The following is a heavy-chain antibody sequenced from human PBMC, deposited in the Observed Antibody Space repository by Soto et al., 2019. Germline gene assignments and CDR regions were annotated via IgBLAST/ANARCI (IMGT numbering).Heavy chain of an antibody. J-gene: IGHJ1*01. V-gene: IGHV3-23*01. Sequence: EVQLLESGGDLVQPGGSLRLSCAASGFSFSSYTMTWVRQAPGKGLEWVSTISGGGGGTYYADSVKGRFSISRDNSKNTLYLQMNSLRGEDTAVYYCAKDHCSCNNCYPGYFQHWGQGTLVTVSA. D-gene: IGHD2-15*01. CDR2: ISGGGGGT. CDR1: GFSFSSYT. CDR3: AKDHCSCNNCYPGYFQH.